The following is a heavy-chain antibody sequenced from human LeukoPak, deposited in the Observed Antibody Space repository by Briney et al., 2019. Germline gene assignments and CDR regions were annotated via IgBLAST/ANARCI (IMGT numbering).Heavy chain of an antibody. J-gene: IGHJ4*02. D-gene: IGHD4-23*01. CDR2: ISSSTTFI. Sequence: PGGSLRLSCAASGFSFSSFSMNWVRQAPGKGLEWVSSISSSTTFIDYADSVKGRFTISRDNAKDSLYLQMNSLRAEDTAVYYCARGEPGFGGLPTVLDNWDQGALVTVSS. CDR3: ARGEPGFGGLPTVLDN. CDR1: GFSFSSFS. V-gene: IGHV3-21*01.